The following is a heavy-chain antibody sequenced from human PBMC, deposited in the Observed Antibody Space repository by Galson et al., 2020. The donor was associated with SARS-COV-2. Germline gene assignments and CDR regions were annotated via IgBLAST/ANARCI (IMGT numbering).Heavy chain of an antibody. J-gene: IGHJ5*02. CDR3: ARDATSSGWYNWFDP. D-gene: IGHD6-19*01. CDR2: VFNSGTT. CDR1: GGSIRSSNYY. V-gene: IGHV4-39*07. Sequence: SETLSLTCTVSGGSIRSSNYYWGWIRQPPGQGLEWIGSVFNSGTTHYSPSLQSRVTISVDTSKNQFSLNLNSVTAADTAMYYCARDATSSGWYNWFDPWGQGTLVTVSS.